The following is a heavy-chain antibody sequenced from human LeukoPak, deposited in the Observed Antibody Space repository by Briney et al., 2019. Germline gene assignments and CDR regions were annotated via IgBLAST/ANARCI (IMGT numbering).Heavy chain of an antibody. D-gene: IGHD3-10*01. CDR2: INPNSGGT. CDR1: GYTFTGYY. V-gene: IGHV1-2*02. J-gene: IGHJ4*02. Sequence: RASVKASCKASGYTFTGYYMHWVRQAPGQGLEWMGWINPNSGGTNYAQKFQGRVTMTRDTSASTAYMELSSLRSEDTAVYYCARVGVGYGSGSYPAPGMDYWGQGTLVTVSS. CDR3: ARVGVGYGSGSYPAPGMDY.